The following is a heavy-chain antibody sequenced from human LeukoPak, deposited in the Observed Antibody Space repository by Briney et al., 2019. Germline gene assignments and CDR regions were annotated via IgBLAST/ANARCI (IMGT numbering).Heavy chain of an antibody. CDR3: ARSYYDSSGLDGSRRSFDY. CDR1: GYTFTSYG. Sequence: ASVKVCCKASGYTFTSYGISWVRQAPGQGLEWMGWIGAYNGNTNYAQRLQGRVTMTTDTSTSTAYMELWSLRSDDTAVYYCARSYYDSSGLDGSRRSFDYWGQGTLVTVSS. D-gene: IGHD3-22*01. CDR2: IGAYNGNT. J-gene: IGHJ4*02. V-gene: IGHV1-18*01.